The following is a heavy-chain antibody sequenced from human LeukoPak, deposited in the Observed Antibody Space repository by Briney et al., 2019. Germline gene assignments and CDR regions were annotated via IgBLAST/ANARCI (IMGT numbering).Heavy chain of an antibody. V-gene: IGHV4-34*01. CDR3: ARSDSSGWSAFDY. D-gene: IGHD6-19*01. Sequence: PSETLSLTCAVYGGSFSGYYWSWIRQPPGKGLEWIGEINHSGSTNYNPSLKSRVTISVDKSKNQFSLKLSSVTAADTAVYYCARSDSSGWSAFDYWGQGTLVTVSS. CDR2: INHSGST. J-gene: IGHJ4*02. CDR1: GGSFSGYY.